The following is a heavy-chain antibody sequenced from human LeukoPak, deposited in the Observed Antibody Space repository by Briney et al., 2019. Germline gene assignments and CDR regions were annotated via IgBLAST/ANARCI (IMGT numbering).Heavy chain of an antibody. CDR3: AKNSESGSYSHFDY. Sequence: GGSLRLSCAASGFTFSSYSMNWVRQAPGKGLEWVSSISSESTYIFYADSVKGRFTISRDNSKNTLYLQMNSLRAEDTAVYYCAKNSESGSYSHFDYWGQGTLVTVSS. CDR2: ISSESTYI. D-gene: IGHD1-26*01. J-gene: IGHJ4*02. V-gene: IGHV3-21*04. CDR1: GFTFSSYS.